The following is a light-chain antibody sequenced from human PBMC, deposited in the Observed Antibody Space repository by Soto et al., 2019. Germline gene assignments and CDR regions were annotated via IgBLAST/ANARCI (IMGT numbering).Light chain of an antibody. CDR1: SSDVGTYNF. CDR2: DVT. CDR3: CSYVGSYTSYV. J-gene: IGLJ1*01. Sequence: QSVLTQPRSVSGSPGQSVTISCTGTSSDVGTYNFVSWYQQHPGKAPKFMIYDVTKRPSGLPDRFSGSKSGNTASLTISGLQAEDEADYYCCSYVGSYTSYVFGTGTKLTVL. V-gene: IGLV2-11*01.